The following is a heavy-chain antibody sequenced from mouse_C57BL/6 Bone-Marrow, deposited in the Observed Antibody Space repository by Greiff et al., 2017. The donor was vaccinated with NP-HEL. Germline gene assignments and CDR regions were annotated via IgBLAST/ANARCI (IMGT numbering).Heavy chain of an antibody. Sequence: EVKVVESGGGLVQPGGSLKLSCAASGFTFSDYYMYWVRQTPEKRLEWVAYISNGGGSTYYPDTVKGRFTISRDNAKNTLYLQMSRLKSEDTAMYYCASPIDYGSSLWFAYWGQGTLVTVSA. CDR3: ASPIDYGSSLWFAY. D-gene: IGHD1-1*01. CDR2: ISNGGGST. CDR1: GFTFSDYY. V-gene: IGHV5-12*01. J-gene: IGHJ3*01.